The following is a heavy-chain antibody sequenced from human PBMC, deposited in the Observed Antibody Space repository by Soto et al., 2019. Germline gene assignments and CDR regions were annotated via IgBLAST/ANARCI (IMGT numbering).Heavy chain of an antibody. CDR1: GGSFSGYY. J-gene: IGHJ4*02. CDR3: ARDRRGYSYGYRFDY. V-gene: IGHV4-34*01. D-gene: IGHD5-18*01. Sequence: SETLSLTCAVYGGSFSGYYWSWIRQPPGKGLEWIGEINHSGSTNYNPSLKSRVTISVDTSKNQFSLKLSSVTAADTAVYYCARDRRGYSYGYRFDYWGQGXLVTVYS. CDR2: INHSGST.